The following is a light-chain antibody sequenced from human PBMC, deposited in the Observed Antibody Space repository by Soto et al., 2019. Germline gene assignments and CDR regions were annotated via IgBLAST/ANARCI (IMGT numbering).Light chain of an antibody. V-gene: IGKV1-5*01. CDR3: QQRTSYSET. CDR1: QSIRHY. J-gene: IGKJ1*01. Sequence: DIQMTQSPPTLSASVGDRVTITCRASQSIRHYLTWYQQMPGKAPKLLIYGASTLQTGAPSRFSGSGSGTEFSLTIGSLQPDGFGTYFCQQRTSYSETLGQGTNVEIK. CDR2: GAS.